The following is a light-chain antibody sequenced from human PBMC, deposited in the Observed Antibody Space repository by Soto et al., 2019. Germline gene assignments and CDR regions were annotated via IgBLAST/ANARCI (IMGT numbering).Light chain of an antibody. Sequence: QTVVTQEPSVSVSPGGTVTLTCGLSSDSVSASHFASWYQQTPGQAPRTLIYNTNTRSSGVPDRFSGSILGNRAALTITGAQADDESDYYCVLYRRSGISVFGGGTKLTVL. J-gene: IGLJ2*01. V-gene: IGLV8-61*01. CDR2: NTN. CDR3: VLYRRSGISV. CDR1: SDSVSASHF.